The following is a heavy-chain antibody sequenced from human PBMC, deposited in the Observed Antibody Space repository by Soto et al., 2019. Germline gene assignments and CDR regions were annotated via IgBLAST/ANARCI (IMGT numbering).Heavy chain of an antibody. CDR2: ISGSGGST. V-gene: IGHV3-23*01. CDR3: AKGKTSGWYYFDF. J-gene: IGHJ4*02. D-gene: IGHD6-19*01. CDR1: GFTFDSCA. Sequence: GGSLRLSCAASGFTFDSCAMSWVRQAPGKGLEWILGISGSGGSTYYADSVKGRFTISRDNSKNTVYLQMNSLRADDTAVYYCAKGKTSGWYYFDFWGQGTLVTVSS.